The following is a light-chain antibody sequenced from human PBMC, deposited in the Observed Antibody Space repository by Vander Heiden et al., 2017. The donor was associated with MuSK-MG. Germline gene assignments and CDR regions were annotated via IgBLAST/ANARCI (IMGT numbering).Light chain of an antibody. Sequence: QSALTQPRSVSGSPGPSVTISCTGTSSDVGGYNYVSCYQQHPGKAPKLMIYDVSKRPSGVPDRFSGSKSGNTASLTISGLQAEDEADYYCCSYAGSRWVFGGGTKLTVL. CDR3: CSYAGSRWV. CDR1: SSDVGGYNY. V-gene: IGLV2-11*01. CDR2: DVS. J-gene: IGLJ3*02.